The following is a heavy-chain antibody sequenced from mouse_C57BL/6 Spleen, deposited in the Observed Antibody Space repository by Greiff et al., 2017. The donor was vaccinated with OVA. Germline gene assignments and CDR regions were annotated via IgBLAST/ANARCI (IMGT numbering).Heavy chain of an antibody. J-gene: IGHJ4*01. Sequence: QVQLQQSGPELVKPGASVKISCKASGYAFSSSWMNWVKQRPGKGLEWIGRIYPGDGDTNYNGKFKGKATLTADKSSSTAYMQLSSLTSEDSAVYFCANYGSSSAYYAMDYWGQGTSVTVSS. V-gene: IGHV1-82*01. D-gene: IGHD1-1*01. CDR3: ANYGSSSAYYAMDY. CDR1: GYAFSSSW. CDR2: IYPGDGDT.